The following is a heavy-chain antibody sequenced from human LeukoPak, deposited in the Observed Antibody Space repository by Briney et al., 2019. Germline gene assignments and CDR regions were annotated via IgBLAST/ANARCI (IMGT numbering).Heavy chain of an antibody. CDR2: ISGSGGST. V-gene: IGHV3-23*01. J-gene: IGHJ4*02. CDR3: ASADLPAWPYYFDY. CDR1: GFTFSSYA. Sequence: PGRSLRLSCAASGFTFSSYAMSWVRQAPGKGLEWVSAISGSGGSTYYADSVKGRFTISRDNSKNTLYLQMNSLRAEDTAIYYCASADLPAWPYYFDYWGQGTLVTVSS.